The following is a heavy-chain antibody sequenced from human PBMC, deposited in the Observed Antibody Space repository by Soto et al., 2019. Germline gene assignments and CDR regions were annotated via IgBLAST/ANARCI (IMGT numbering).Heavy chain of an antibody. Sequence: GAAVKVSCKASGFTFISSALQWVRQARCQRLEWIGWIVVGSGKTNYAQKFQERVTITRDMSTSTADMELSSLRYEDTAVYYCAGRYCSGGSCYNYYGMDVWGQGTTVTVSS. CDR1: GFTFISSA. CDR2: IVVGSGKT. D-gene: IGHD2-15*01. V-gene: IGHV1-58*01. J-gene: IGHJ6*02. CDR3: AGRYCSGGSCYNYYGMDV.